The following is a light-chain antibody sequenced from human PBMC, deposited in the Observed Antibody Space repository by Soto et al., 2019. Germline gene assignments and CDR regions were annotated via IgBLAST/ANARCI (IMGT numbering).Light chain of an antibody. Sequence: QSALTQPASVSGSPGQSITISCTGTSSDVGGYNYVSWYQQHPSKAPKLMIYDVSNRPSGVSNRFSGSKSGNTASLTISGLQAEDEADYYCSSYTSSSTPVVFGGGTKLIVL. V-gene: IGLV2-14*01. CDR2: DVS. CDR1: SSDVGGYNY. J-gene: IGLJ2*01. CDR3: SSYTSSSTPVV.